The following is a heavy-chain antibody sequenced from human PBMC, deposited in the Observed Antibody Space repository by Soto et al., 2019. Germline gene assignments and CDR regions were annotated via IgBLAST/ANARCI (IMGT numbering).Heavy chain of an antibody. CDR1: GGSFSGYY. CDR2: INHSGST. D-gene: IGHD3-10*01. CDR3: ARESGGDWFDP. J-gene: IGHJ5*02. Sequence: QVQLQQWGAGLLKPSETLSLTCAVYGGSFSGYYWSWIRQPPGKGLEWIGEINHSGSTNYNPSLSSRVSLSVDTAKNQFSLKLSSVTAADTAVYYCARESGGDWFDPWGQGTLVTVSS. V-gene: IGHV4-34*01.